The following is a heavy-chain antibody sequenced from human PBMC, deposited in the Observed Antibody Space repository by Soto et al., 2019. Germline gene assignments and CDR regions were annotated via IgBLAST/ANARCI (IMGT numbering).Heavy chain of an antibody. V-gene: IGHV1-58*02. CDR3: AVTRSGLLDAFDI. D-gene: IGHD1-26*01. J-gene: IGHJ3*02. CDR2: IVVGSGNT. CDR1: GFTFTSSA. Sequence: SVKVSCKASGFTFTSSAMQWVRQARGQRLEWIGWIVVGSGNTNYAQKFQERVTITRDMSTSTAYMELSSLRSEDTAVYYCAVTRSGLLDAFDIWGQGTMVTVSS.